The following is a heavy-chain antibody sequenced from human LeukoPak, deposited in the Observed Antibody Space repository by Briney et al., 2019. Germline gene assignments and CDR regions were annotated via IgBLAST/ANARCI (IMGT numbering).Heavy chain of an antibody. Sequence: PSETLSLTCTVSGGSISSGDYYWSWIRQPPGKGLEWIGYIYYSGSTYYNPSLKSRVTISVDTSKNQFSPQLNSVTPEDTAVYYCARGKESLLDYWGQGTLVTVSS. CDR3: ARGKESLLDY. V-gene: IGHV4-30-4*01. J-gene: IGHJ4*02. CDR2: IYYSGST. D-gene: IGHD3-10*01. CDR1: GGSISSGDYY.